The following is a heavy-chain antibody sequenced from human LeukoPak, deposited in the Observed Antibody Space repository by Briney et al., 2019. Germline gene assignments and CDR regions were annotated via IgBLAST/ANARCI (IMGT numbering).Heavy chain of an antibody. D-gene: IGHD3-3*01. J-gene: IGHJ4*02. CDR2: IYYSGST. Sequence: SETLSLTCTVPGGSISSYYWSWIRQPPGKGLEWIGYIYYSGSTNYNPSLKSRVTISVDTSKNQFSLKLSSVTAADTAVYYCASYDFWSGLTFEYWGQGTLVTVSS. CDR1: GGSISSYY. CDR3: ASYDFWSGLTFEY. V-gene: IGHV4-59*01.